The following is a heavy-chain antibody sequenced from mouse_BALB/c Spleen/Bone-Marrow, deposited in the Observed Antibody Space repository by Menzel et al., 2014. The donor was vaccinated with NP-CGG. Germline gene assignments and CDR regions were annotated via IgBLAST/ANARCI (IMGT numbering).Heavy chain of an antibody. CDR2: ISNGGGST. D-gene: IGHD3-1*01. CDR3: ARQLGLRWAMDY. J-gene: IGHJ4*01. V-gene: IGHV5-12-2*01. Sequence: EVKLVESGGGLVQPGGSLKLSCAASGFTFSSYTVSWVRQTPEKRLEWVAYISNGGGSTYYPDTVKGRFTISRDNAKNTLCLQMSSLKSEDTAMYYCARQLGLRWAMDYWGQGTSVTVSS. CDR1: GFTFSSYT.